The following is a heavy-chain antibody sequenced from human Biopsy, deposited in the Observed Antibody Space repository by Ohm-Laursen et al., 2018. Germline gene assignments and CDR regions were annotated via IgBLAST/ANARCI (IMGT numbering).Heavy chain of an antibody. D-gene: IGHD2-15*01. CDR2: IFYSANT. J-gene: IGHJ4*02. CDR3: ARLGSCDYFPTFFDF. CDR1: GVSINGGRYY. Sequence: PSETLSLTCTVSGVSINGGRYYWNWIRHHPGKGPEWIGNIFYSANTYYNPSLKSRVTISVDTSKNQFSLKLSSVTAADTAVYYCARLGSCDYFPTFFDFWGQGALVTVSS. V-gene: IGHV4-31*03.